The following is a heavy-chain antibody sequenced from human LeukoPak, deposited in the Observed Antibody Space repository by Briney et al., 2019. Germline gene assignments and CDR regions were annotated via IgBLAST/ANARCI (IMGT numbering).Heavy chain of an antibody. CDR3: AKDQRPDSGYDIDS. J-gene: IGHJ4*02. CDR1: GFTFSTCS. Sequence: GGSLRLSCAASGFTFSTCSMSWVRQAPRKGLEWVSVIWPSGDTTYYADSVKGRFTISRDNSKNTLYLQMHNLRAEDTALYYCAKDQRPDSGYDIDSWGQGTLVTVSS. CDR2: IWPSGDTT. D-gene: IGHD5-12*01. V-gene: IGHV3-23*01.